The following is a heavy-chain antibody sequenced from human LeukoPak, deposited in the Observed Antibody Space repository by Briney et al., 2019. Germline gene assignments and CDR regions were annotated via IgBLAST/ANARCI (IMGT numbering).Heavy chain of an antibody. CDR1: GGSISSYY. J-gene: IGHJ4*02. V-gene: IGHV4-4*07. Sequence: SETLSLTCTVSGGSISSYYWSWIRQPAGKGLEWVGRIYTSGSTNYNPSLKSRVTMSVDTSKNQFSLKLSSVTAADTAVYYCARGGYCTGGVCYLDYWGQGTLVTVSS. CDR2: IYTSGST. CDR3: ARGGYCTGGVCYLDY. D-gene: IGHD2-8*02.